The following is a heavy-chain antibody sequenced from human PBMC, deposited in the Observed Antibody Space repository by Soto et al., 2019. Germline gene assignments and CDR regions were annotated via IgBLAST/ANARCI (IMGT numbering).Heavy chain of an antibody. D-gene: IGHD4-17*01. CDR3: TTGTTVTTSVHYYYYYMDV. J-gene: IGHJ6*03. V-gene: IGHV3-15*01. CDR2: IKSKTDGGTT. Sequence: GGSLRLSCAASGFTFSNAWMSWVRQAPGKGLEWVGRIKSKTDGGTTDYAAPVKGRFTISRDDSKNTLYLQMDSLKTEDTAVYYCTTGTTVTTSVHYYYYYMDVWGKGTTVTVSS. CDR1: GFTFSNAW.